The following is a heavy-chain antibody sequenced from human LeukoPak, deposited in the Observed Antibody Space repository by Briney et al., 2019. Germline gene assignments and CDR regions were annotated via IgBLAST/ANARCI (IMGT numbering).Heavy chain of an antibody. J-gene: IGHJ6*03. D-gene: IGHD6-13*01. CDR3: ARTTEAHSWRTRYYDYYMDV. V-gene: IGHV4-59*01. CDR2: IYSSGCT. CDR1: GGSISSYY. Sequence: KPSETLSLTCTVSGGSISSYYWSWIRQPPGKGLERIGNIYSSGCTNYNPSLKSRVTISVDTSKNQFSLKLSSVTAADTAVYYCARTTEAHSWRTRYYDYYMDVWGKGTTVTVSS.